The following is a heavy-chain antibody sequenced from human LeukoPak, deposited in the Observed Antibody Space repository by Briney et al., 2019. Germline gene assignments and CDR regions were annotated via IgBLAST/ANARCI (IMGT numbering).Heavy chain of an antibody. D-gene: IGHD5-12*01. J-gene: IGHJ4*02. Sequence: PGGSLRLSCAASGFTFSSYGMHWVRQAPGKGLEWVAFIRYDGSNKYYADSVKGRFTISRDNSKNTLYLQMNSLRAEDTAVYYCAKDPGGLRLGGYFDYWGQGTLVTVSS. V-gene: IGHV3-30*02. CDR2: IRYDGSNK. CDR1: GFTFSSYG. CDR3: AKDPGGLRLGGYFDY.